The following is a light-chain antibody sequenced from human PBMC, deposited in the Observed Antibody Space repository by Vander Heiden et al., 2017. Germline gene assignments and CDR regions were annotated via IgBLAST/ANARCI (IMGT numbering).Light chain of an antibody. Sequence: QSALTQPASVSGSPGQSITISCTGTSSDVGGYNYVSWYQQHPGKAPKLMSYEVSNRPSGVSNRFSGSKSGNTASLTISGLQAEDEADYYCSSYTSSSTLYVFGTGIKVTVL. CDR2: EVS. CDR3: SSYTSSSTLYV. J-gene: IGLJ1*01. CDR1: SSDVGGYNY. V-gene: IGLV2-14*01.